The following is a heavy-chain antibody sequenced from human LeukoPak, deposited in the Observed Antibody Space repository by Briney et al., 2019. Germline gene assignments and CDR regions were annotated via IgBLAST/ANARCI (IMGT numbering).Heavy chain of an antibody. V-gene: IGHV4-4*07. CDR3: SREERDYYDSSPRFDY. J-gene: IGHJ4*02. CDR2: IYTSGGT. D-gene: IGHD3-22*01. Sequence: SEPLSLTCIGSGGSISSYDWSWIRQPAGKGLEWIGLIYTSGGTNYNPSLKSRVTMSVDTSKTQFSLKLSSVTAADTAVYYCSREERDYYDSSPRFDYWGQGTLVTVSS. CDR1: GGSISSYD.